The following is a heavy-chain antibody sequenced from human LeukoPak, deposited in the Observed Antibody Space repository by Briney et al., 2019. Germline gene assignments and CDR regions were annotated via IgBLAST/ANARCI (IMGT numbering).Heavy chain of an antibody. Sequence: GGSLRLSCAASGFTFVAYWMTGVRPAPGRGGEWVSNIMIVGREKNSVHSVKGGFSVSRDNPKNSLFLQMSTLRDEARRVYIFTTEPVYFCASGRSHCFEAWGQGTLVTVSS. V-gene: IGHV3-7*01. CDR3: TTEPVYFCASGRSHCFEA. CDR2: IMIVGREK. J-gene: IGHJ5*02. D-gene: IGHD3-10*01. CDR1: GFTFVAYW.